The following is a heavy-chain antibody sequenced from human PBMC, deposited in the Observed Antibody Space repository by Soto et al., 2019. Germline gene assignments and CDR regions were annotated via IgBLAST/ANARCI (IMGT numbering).Heavy chain of an antibody. Sequence: PSETMSLTCAVSGEXISRSEPYWGCIRQPPGKGLEWIGSIYYSGSTYYNPSLQSRVAISVDTSKNQFSLKLKSVTAADTAIYYCARRTVNIRTFYSGLKTNCFYCWGRGAPLTISS. CDR3: ARRTVNIRTFYSGLKTNCFYC. J-gene: IGHJ4*02. CDR2: IYYSGST. CDR1: GEXISRSEPY. V-gene: IGHV4-39*01. D-gene: IGHD6-19*01.